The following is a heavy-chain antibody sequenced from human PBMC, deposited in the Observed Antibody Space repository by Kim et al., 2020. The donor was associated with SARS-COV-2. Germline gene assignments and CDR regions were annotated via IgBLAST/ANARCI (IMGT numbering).Heavy chain of an antibody. CDR3: AKDGISGSSSSSYYFDY. J-gene: IGHJ4*02. D-gene: IGHD6-6*01. V-gene: IGHV3-23*01. CDR1: GFTFSSYA. CDR2: ISGSGGST. Sequence: GGSLRLSCAASGFTFSSYAMSWVRQAPGKGLEWVSAISGSGGSTYYADSVKGRFTISRDNSKNTLYLQMNSLRAEDTAVYYCAKDGISGSSSSSYYFDYWGQGTLVTVSS.